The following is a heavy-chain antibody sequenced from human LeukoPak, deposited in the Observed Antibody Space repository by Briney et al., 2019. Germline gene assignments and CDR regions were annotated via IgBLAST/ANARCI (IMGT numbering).Heavy chain of an antibody. D-gene: IGHD6-19*01. CDR3: ARPETQYSSGLDGFDI. CDR2: INSDGSRT. Sequence: GGSLRLSCAASGFIFSTYWMHWVRQAPGKGLVWVSRINSDGSRTTYADSVKGRFTISRDNAKNTLYLQMNSLRTEDTAVYYCARPETQYSSGLDGFDIWGQGTMVTVSS. CDR1: GFIFSTYW. V-gene: IGHV3-74*01. J-gene: IGHJ3*02.